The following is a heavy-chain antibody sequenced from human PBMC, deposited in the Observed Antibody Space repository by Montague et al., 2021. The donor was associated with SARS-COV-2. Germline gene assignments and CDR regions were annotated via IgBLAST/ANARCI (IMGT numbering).Heavy chain of an antibody. CDR1: GGSIRTSDYY. CDR3: VSPSMILVL. Sequence: SETLSLTCSVSGGSIRTSDYYWGWIRQPPEKGLEWIGTIDDSGYTYYNPSLKSRVTISLDTSKNQFYLRLNSVTAADTAVYYCVSPSMILVLWGQGTLVTASS. J-gene: IGHJ4*02. V-gene: IGHV4-39*01. CDR2: IDDSGYT. D-gene: IGHD3-22*01.